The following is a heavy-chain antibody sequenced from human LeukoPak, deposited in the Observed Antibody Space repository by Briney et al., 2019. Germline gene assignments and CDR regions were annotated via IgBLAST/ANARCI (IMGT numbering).Heavy chain of an antibody. CDR2: IKQDGSEK. V-gene: IGHV3-7*01. CDR3: ARQWLVREYFDY. J-gene: IGHJ4*02. Sequence: PGGSLRLSCAVSGFTFSSYWMSWVRQAPGKGLEWVANIKQDGSEKYYVDSVKGRFTISRDNAKNSLYLQMNSLRAEDTAVYYCARQWLVREYFDYWGQGTLVTVAS. CDR1: GFTFSSYW. D-gene: IGHD6-19*01.